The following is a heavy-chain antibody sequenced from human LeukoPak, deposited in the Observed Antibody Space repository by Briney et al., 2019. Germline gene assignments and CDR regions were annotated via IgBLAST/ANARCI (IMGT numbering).Heavy chain of an antibody. D-gene: IGHD5-24*01. Sequence: PGGSLRLSCAASGFTFGSYAMHWVRQAPGKGLEWVSSISSSSSYIYYADSVKGRFTISRDNSKNTLYLQMNSLRAEDTAVYYCAREGKRDDYNFFDYWGQGTLVTVSS. CDR2: ISSSSSYI. CDR3: AREGKRDDYNFFDY. J-gene: IGHJ4*02. V-gene: IGHV3-21*01. CDR1: GFTFGSYA.